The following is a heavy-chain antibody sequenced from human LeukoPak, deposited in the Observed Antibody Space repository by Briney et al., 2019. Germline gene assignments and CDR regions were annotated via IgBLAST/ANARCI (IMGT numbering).Heavy chain of an antibody. CDR3: ARQLGYCSGGSCYYFDC. CDR1: GGSISSYY. J-gene: IGHJ4*02. D-gene: IGHD2-15*01. V-gene: IGHV4-59*08. CDR2: IYYSGST. Sequence: SETLSLTCTVSGGSISSYYWSWIRQPPGKGLEWIGYIYYSGSTNYNPSLKSRVTISVDTSKNQFSLKLSSVTAADTAVYYCARQLGYCSGGSCYYFDCWGQGTLVTVSS.